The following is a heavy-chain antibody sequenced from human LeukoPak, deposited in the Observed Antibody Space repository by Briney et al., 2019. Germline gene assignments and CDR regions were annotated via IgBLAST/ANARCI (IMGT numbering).Heavy chain of an antibody. J-gene: IGHJ4*02. CDR1: GFTFSSYS. D-gene: IGHD5-18*01. CDR2: ISSSSSYI. V-gene: IGHV3-21*01. CDR3: ARGSGYSYGRFYDY. Sequence: GGSLRLSCAASGFTFSSYSMNWVRQAPGKGLEWVSSISSSSSYIYYADSVKGRFTISRDNAKNSLYLQMNSLRAEDTAVYYCARGSGYSYGRFYDYWGRGTLVTVSS.